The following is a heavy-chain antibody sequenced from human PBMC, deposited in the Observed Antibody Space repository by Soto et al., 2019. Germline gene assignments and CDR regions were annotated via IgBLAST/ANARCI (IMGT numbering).Heavy chain of an antibody. V-gene: IGHV3-48*01. D-gene: IGHD1-26*01. CDR2: ISSSSSTI. J-gene: IGHJ4*02. CDR1: GFTFSHYS. CDR3: AKDSAV. Sequence: EVQLVESGGGLVQPGGSLILSCAASGFTFSHYSMNWVRQAQGKGLEWVSYISSSSSTIYYEDSVKGRFTISRDNAKNSLFLQMNSLRAEDTAVYYCAKDSAVGGQGTLVTV.